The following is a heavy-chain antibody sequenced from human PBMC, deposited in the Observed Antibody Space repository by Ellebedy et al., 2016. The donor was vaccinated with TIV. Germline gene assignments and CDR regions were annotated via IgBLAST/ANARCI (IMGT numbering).Heavy chain of an antibody. CDR1: GFTFSNAW. CDR2: ISNTGSRT. V-gene: IGHV3-23*01. Sequence: GESLKISCAASGFTFSNAWMSWVRQAPGKGLEWVSTISNTGSRTYYADSVEGRFIISRDNSKRTLFLQMNSLRAEDTALYYCAKGRGGGSDTSTPRYYFDYWGQGTLVTVSS. D-gene: IGHD2-2*01. J-gene: IGHJ4*02. CDR3: AKGRGGGSDTSTPRYYFDY.